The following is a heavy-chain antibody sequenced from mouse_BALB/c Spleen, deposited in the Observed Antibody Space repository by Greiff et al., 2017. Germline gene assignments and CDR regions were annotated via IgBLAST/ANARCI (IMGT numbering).Heavy chain of an antibody. CDR3: ARRLFYYAMDY. J-gene: IGHJ4*01. V-gene: IGHV5-12-1*01. CDR2: ISSGGIST. Sequence: EVKLEESGGGLVKPGGSLKLSCAASGFVFSSYDMSWVRQTPEKRLEWVAHISSGGISTYYPDTVKGRFTISRDNAKNTLYLQMSSLKSEDTAMYYCARRLFYYAMDYWGQGTSVTVSS. CDR1: GFVFSSYD.